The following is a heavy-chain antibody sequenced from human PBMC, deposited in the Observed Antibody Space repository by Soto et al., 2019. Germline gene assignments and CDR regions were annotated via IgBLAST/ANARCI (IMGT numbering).Heavy chain of an antibody. J-gene: IGHJ4*02. D-gene: IGHD6-13*01. V-gene: IGHV3-49*04. CDR2: IRSKAYGGTT. Sequence: SLRLSCAASGFTCSIYDMSWVRQAPGKGLEWVGFIRSKAYGGTTEYAASVKGRFTISRDDSKSIAYLQMNSLKTEDTAVYYCTRDRRYSSSWYLDVDYWGQGTLVTVSS. CDR3: TRDRRYSSSWYLDVDY. CDR1: GFTCSIYD.